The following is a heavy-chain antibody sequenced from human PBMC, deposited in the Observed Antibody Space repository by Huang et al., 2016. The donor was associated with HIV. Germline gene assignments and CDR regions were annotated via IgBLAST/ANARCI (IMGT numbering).Heavy chain of an antibody. Sequence: QLQLQESGPGLVKPSETLSLTCTVSGGSISSSSYYWGWIRQPPGKGLEWIRSIYYSGSTYYNPSLKSRVTISVDTSKNQFSLKLSSVTAADTAVYYCARLLYRYYFDYWGQGTLVTVSS. J-gene: IGHJ4*02. CDR3: ARLLYRYYFDY. V-gene: IGHV4-39*01. CDR2: IYYSGST. CDR1: GGSISSSSYY. D-gene: IGHD1-26*01.